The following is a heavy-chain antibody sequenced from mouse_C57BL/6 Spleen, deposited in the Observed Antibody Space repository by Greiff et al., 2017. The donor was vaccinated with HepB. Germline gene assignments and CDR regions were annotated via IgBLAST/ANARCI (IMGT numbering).Heavy chain of an antibody. Sequence: EVKLMESGEGLVKPGGSLKLSCAASGFTFSSYAMSWVRQTPEKRLEWVAYISSGGDYIYYADTVKGRFTISRDNARNTLYLQMSSLKSEDTAMYYCTRDRLPGRGYFDVWGTGTTVTVSS. CDR1: GFTFSSYA. J-gene: IGHJ1*03. CDR2: ISSGGDYI. D-gene: IGHD2-14*01. CDR3: TRDRLPGRGYFDV. V-gene: IGHV5-9-1*02.